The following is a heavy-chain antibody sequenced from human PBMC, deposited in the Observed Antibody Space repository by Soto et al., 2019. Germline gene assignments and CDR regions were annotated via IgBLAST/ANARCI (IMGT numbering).Heavy chain of an antibody. CDR2: IMWDNHKI. Sequence: GGSLRLSCAASGFTINTYAMNWVRQAPGKGPEWVAGIMWDNHKIGYADPVKGRFSISRDHTKNSLYLQVSSLKPEDTAFYFCARDNPGLYDDHESTCIDPWGQGTLVTVSS. J-gene: IGHJ5*02. D-gene: IGHD3-22*01. CDR3: ARDNPGLYDDHESTCIDP. V-gene: IGHV3-9*01. CDR1: GFTINTYA.